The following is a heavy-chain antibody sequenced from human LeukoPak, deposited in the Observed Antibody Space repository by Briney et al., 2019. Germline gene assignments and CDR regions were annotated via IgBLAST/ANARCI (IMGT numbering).Heavy chain of an antibody. V-gene: IGHV4-34*01. CDR1: GGSFSGYY. D-gene: IGHD3-10*01. Sequence: PSETLSLTCAVYGGSFSGYYWSWIRQPPGKGLEWVGEINHSGSTNYNPSLKSRVTISVDTSKNQFSLKLSSVTAADTAVYYCARWYYYGSGSFDYWGQGTLVTVSS. J-gene: IGHJ4*02. CDR3: ARWYYYGSGSFDY. CDR2: INHSGST.